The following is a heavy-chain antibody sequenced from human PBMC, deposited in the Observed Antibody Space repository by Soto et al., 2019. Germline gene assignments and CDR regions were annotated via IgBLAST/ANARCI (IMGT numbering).Heavy chain of an antibody. CDR3: ARDIAVAPIYFDY. D-gene: IGHD6-19*01. CDR1: GYTFTSYG. Sequence: ASVNVSCKASGYTFTSYGISWLRHAPGQGLEWMGWISAYNGNTNYAQKLQGRVTMTTDTSTSTAYMELRSLRSDDTAVYYCARDIAVAPIYFDYWGQGTLVTVSS. V-gene: IGHV1-18*01. CDR2: ISAYNGNT. J-gene: IGHJ4*02.